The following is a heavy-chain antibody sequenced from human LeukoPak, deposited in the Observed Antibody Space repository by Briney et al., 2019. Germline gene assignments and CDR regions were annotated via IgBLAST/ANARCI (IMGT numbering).Heavy chain of an antibody. V-gene: IGHV5-10-1*01. CDR1: GYSFTTYW. CDR3: TRRRSGWPLDF. Sequence: GESLKISCKGSGYSFTTYWITWVRQMPGKGLEWMGRIDPSDSYTNYSPSFQGHFTISADKFISTAYLQWSSLKAPDTAMYYCTRRRSGWPLDFWGQGTLVTVSS. J-gene: IGHJ4*02. CDR2: IDPSDSYT. D-gene: IGHD6-19*01.